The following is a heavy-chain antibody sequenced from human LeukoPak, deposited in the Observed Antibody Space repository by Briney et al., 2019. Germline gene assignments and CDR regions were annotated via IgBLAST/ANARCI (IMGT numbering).Heavy chain of an antibody. J-gene: IGHJ6*02. CDR3: AGGYCSGGSCGDYYYYGMDV. V-gene: IGHV4-59*01. CDR1: VGSISSYY. CDR2: IHYSGST. D-gene: IGHD2-15*01. Sequence: PSETLSLTCTVPVGSISSYYWSWIRQPPAKGLEWVGYIHYSGSTNYNPSLKSRVTISVDTSKNQFSLKLSSVTAADTAVYYCAGGYCSGGSCGDYYYYGMDVWGQGTTVTVSS.